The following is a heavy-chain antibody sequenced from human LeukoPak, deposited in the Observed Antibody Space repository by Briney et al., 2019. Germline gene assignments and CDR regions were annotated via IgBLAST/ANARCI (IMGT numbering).Heavy chain of an antibody. V-gene: IGHV3-49*04. J-gene: IGHJ3*02. D-gene: IGHD7-27*01. CDR2: IRSKAYGGTT. Sequence: GGSLRLSCTASGCTFGDYAMSWVRQAPGKGLEWVGFIRSKAYGGTTEYAASVKGRFTIPRDDSKSIAYLQMNSLKTEDTAVYYCTRDPQSNWGHAFDIWCQGTMVTVSS. CDR1: GCTFGDYA. CDR3: TRDPQSNWGHAFDI.